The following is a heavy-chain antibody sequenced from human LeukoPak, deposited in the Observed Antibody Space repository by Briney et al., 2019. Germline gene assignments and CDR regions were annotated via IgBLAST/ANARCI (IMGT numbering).Heavy chain of an antibody. CDR2: TGSKAYSYTT. CDR1: GFTFSDHY. V-gene: IGHV3-72*01. CDR3: ARAFGSSLDY. J-gene: IGHJ4*02. Sequence: GGSLRLSCAASGFTFSDHYMNWVRQAPGKGLEWVGRTGSKAYSYTTEYAASVKGRFTISRDDSKNSLYLHMSSLRAEDTAVYYCARAFGSSLDYWGQGTLVTVSS. D-gene: IGHD6-6*01.